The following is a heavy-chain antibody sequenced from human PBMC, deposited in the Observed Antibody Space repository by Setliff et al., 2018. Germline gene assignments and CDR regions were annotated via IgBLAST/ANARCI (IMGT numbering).Heavy chain of an antibody. CDR1: GYTFSNYG. CDR2: VTVYNGNA. J-gene: IGHJ4*02. Sequence: ASVKVSCKASGYTFSNYGVTWVRQAPGQGLECMGWVTVYNGNAKYAQTLQGRLTLTTDISTSTAYMELGSLTTDDTAVYSCARVESMVRGNNRLGHFDYWGQGIQVTISS. CDR3: ARVESMVRGNNRLGHFDY. D-gene: IGHD3-10*01. V-gene: IGHV1-18*01.